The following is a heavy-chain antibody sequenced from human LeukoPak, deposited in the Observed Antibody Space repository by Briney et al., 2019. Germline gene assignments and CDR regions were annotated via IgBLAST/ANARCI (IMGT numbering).Heavy chain of an antibody. CDR1: GFTFSSYW. Sequence: PGGSLRLSCAASGFTFSSYWMHWVRQAPGKGLVWVSRIESDGSSTSYADSVKGRFTISRDNAKNTLDLQMNSLRAEDTAVYYCARDPSSTSGYFDYWGQGTLVIVPS. CDR2: IESDGSST. CDR3: ARDPSSTSGYFDY. D-gene: IGHD2-2*01. V-gene: IGHV3-74*01. J-gene: IGHJ4*02.